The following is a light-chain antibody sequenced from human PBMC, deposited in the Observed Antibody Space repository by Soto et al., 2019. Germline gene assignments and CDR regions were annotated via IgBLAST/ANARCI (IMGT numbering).Light chain of an antibody. J-gene: IGKJ4*01. CDR1: QSVSSNY. Sequence: EIVLTQSPGTLSLSPGERATLSCRASQSVSSNYLAWYQQKPGQAPRLLIYGASSRATGIPDRFSGSGSGTDFTLTISRLETEAFAVYYCQQYGSSPPLTFGGGTKVEIK. V-gene: IGKV3-20*01. CDR3: QQYGSSPPLT. CDR2: GAS.